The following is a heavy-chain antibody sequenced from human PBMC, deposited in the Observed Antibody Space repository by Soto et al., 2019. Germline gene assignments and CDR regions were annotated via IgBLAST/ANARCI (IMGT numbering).Heavy chain of an antibody. CDR2: IYSGGST. J-gene: IGHJ6*04. V-gene: IGHV3-66*01. Sequence: EMQLVESGGGLVQRGGSLRLSCAASGITVYNNYMSWVRQAPGKGLERVSVIYSGGSTSYADSVKGRFTISRDGSKNTVYLQMNSLRAEDTAVYYCARDVGVWGRGTTVTVSS. CDR3: ARDVGV. CDR1: GITVYNNY.